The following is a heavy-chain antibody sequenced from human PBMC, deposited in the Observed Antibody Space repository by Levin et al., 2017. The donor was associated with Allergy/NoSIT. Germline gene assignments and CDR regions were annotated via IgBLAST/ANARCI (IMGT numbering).Heavy chain of an antibody. Sequence: GGSLRLSCAASGFTFSSYGMHWVRQAPGKGLEWVALISYDGSNKYYADSVKGRFTISRDNSKNTLYLQMNSLRAEDTAVYYCASLPRGQLVDYWGQGTLVTVSS. CDR2: ISYDGSNK. D-gene: IGHD6-6*01. V-gene: IGHV3-30*03. CDR1: GFTFSSYG. J-gene: IGHJ4*02. CDR3: ASLPRGQLVDY.